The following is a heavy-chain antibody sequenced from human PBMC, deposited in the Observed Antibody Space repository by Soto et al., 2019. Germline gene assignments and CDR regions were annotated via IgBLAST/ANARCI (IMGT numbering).Heavy chain of an antibody. J-gene: IGHJ4*02. V-gene: IGHV1-8*01. CDR3: ASSVVVRFLEWPTYYFDY. CDR1: GYTFTSYD. D-gene: IGHD3-3*01. CDR2: MNPNSGNT. Sequence: VXSVKVSCKASGYTFTSYDINWVRQATGQGLEWMGWMNPNSGNTGYAQKFQGRVTMTRNTSISTAYMELSSLRSEDTAVYYCASSVVVRFLEWPTYYFDYWGQGTLVTGSS.